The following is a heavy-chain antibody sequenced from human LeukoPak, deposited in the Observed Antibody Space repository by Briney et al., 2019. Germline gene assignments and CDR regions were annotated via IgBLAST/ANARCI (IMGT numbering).Heavy chain of an antibody. J-gene: IGHJ4*02. Sequence: PGGSLRLSCAASGFTFSSYWMSWVRQAPGKGLEWVANIKQDGSEKYYVDSVKGRFTISRDNAKNSLYLQMNSLRAEDTAVYYCARMGPSSSWLYYFDYWGQGTLVTVSS. V-gene: IGHV3-7*01. D-gene: IGHD6-13*01. CDR3: ARMGPSSSWLYYFDY. CDR2: IKQDGSEK. CDR1: GFTFSSYW.